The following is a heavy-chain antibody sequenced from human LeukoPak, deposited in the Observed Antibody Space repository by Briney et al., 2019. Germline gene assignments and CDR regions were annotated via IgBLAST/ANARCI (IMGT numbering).Heavy chain of an antibody. Sequence: GGSLRLSCAASGFTFSSYEMNWVRQAPGKGLEWVAVIWYDGTNKYYADSVKGRFTISRDDSKNTLYLQMNSLRAEDTAVYYCARDQGLTARLFEYWGQGTLVTVSS. D-gene: IGHD6-6*01. CDR1: GFTFSSYE. J-gene: IGHJ4*02. V-gene: IGHV3-33*08. CDR3: ARDQGLTARLFEY. CDR2: IWYDGTNK.